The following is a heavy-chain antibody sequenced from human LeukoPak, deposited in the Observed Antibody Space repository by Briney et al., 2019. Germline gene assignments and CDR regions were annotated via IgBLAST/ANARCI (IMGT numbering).Heavy chain of an antibody. CDR1: GFTFSSYW. V-gene: IGHV3-7*01. D-gene: IGHD4-17*01. Sequence: GGSPRLSCAASGFTFSSYWMSWVRQAPGKGLELVANINQDGSEKYYVDSVKGRFTISRDNAKNSLYLQMNSLRDEDTAVYYCARDSSRVTTVKYWGQGTLVTVSS. J-gene: IGHJ4*02. CDR2: INQDGSEK. CDR3: ARDSSRVTTVKY.